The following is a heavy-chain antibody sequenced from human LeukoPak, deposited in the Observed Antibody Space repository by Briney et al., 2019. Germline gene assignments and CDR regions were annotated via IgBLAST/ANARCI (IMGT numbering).Heavy chain of an antibody. CDR2: IYYSGST. D-gene: IGHD6-13*01. V-gene: IGHV4-61*05. CDR3: ARMVRQQLFN. CDR1: GGSISSSSYY. Sequence: SETLSLTCTVSGGSISSSSYYWGWIRQPSGKGLEWIGYIYYSGSTNYNPSLKSRVTISVDTSKNQFSLKLSSVTAADTAVYYCARMVRQQLFNWGQGTLVTVSS. J-gene: IGHJ4*02.